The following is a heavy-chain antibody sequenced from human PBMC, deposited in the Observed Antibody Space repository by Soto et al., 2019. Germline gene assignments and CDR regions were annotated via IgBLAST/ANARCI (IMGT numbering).Heavy chain of an antibody. J-gene: IGHJ3*02. CDR3: ARGGYYDSSGYPTGYALDI. CDR2: IHYSGVI. CDR1: GGSLSHYY. V-gene: IGHV4-59*01. Sequence: ASETLSLTCTVSGGSLSHYYWSWIRQPPGKGLEWTGYIHYSGVIKYNPSLKSRVTISVDTSKRQVSLKLRSASAADTAVYFCARGGYYDSSGYPTGYALDIWGRGTMVTVSS. D-gene: IGHD3-22*01.